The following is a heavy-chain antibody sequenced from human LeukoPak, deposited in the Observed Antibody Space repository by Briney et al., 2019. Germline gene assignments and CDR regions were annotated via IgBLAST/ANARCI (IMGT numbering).Heavy chain of an antibody. D-gene: IGHD3-10*01. CDR1: GGSFSGYY. V-gene: IGHV4-34*01. Sequence: KPSETLSLTCAVYGGSFSGYYWSWIRQPPGKGLEWIGEINHSGSTNYNPSLKSRVTISVDTSKNQFPLKLSSVTAADTAVYYCASRGSGSSKVYYYYYYGMDVWGQGTTVTVSS. CDR3: ASRGSGSSKVYYYYYYGMDV. CDR2: INHSGST. J-gene: IGHJ6*02.